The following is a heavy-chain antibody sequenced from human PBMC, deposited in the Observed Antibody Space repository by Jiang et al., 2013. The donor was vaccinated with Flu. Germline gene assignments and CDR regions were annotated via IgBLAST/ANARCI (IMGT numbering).Heavy chain of an antibody. CDR1: GFTFSSYD. D-gene: IGHD6-13*01. CDR2: IGTAGDT. Sequence: SGGGLVQPGGSLRLSCAASGFTFSSYDMHWVRQATGKGLEWVSAIGTAGDTYYPGSVKGRFTISRENAKNSLYLQMNSLRAGDTAVYYCARSGDSSSWSNYYYYYYMDVWGKGTTVTVSS. CDR3: ARSGDSSSWSNYYYYYYMDV. J-gene: IGHJ6*03. V-gene: IGHV3-13*01.